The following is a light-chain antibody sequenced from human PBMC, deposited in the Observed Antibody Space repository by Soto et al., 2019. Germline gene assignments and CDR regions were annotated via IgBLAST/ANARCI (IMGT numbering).Light chain of an antibody. CDR1: QSLGSSY. CDR2: GAS. Sequence: EIVLTQSPGTLSLSPGERATLSCRASQSLGSSYLAWYQQKPGQAPRLLIFGASSRATGIPDRFSGSESGTDFTLTISRLEPEDFAVYYCQQYAGSPCTFGQGTKVEIK. J-gene: IGKJ1*01. V-gene: IGKV3-20*01. CDR3: QQYAGSPCT.